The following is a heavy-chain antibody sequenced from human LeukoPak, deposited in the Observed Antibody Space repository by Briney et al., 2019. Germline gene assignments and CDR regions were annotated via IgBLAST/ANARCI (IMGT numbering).Heavy chain of an antibody. CDR1: GYTFTSYG. Sequence: ASVKVSCKASGYTFTSYGISWVRQAPGQGREWMGWISAYNGNTNYAQKLQGRVTMTTDTSTSTAYMELRSLRSDDTAVYYCARDPPGTDFWSGYRYFDYWGQGTLVTVSS. D-gene: IGHD3-3*01. J-gene: IGHJ4*02. V-gene: IGHV1-18*01. CDR2: ISAYNGNT. CDR3: ARDPPGTDFWSGYRYFDY.